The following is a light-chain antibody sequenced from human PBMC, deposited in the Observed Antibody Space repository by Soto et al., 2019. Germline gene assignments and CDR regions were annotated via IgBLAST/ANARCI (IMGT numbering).Light chain of an antibody. CDR1: QTVSSN. CDR3: QQYNNWPPYT. CDR2: GAS. Sequence: VVMTQSPATLSVSPGERATLSCRASQTVSSNLAWYQQKPGQPPRLLIYGASTRATGIPARFSGSGSGTEFTLTISSLQFEDFAVYYCQQYNNWPPYTFGQGTKLEIK. J-gene: IGKJ2*01. V-gene: IGKV3-15*01.